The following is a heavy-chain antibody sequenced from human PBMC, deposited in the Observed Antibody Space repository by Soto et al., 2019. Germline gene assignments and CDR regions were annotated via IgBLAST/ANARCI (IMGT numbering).Heavy chain of an antibody. V-gene: IGHV3-66*01. CDR1: GFSVSNSY. Sequence: GGSLRLSCAASGFSVSNSYMSWIRQAPGRGLEWLSIIYSGASTYYAGSVKGRFTISRDSSKNTIYLQMNSLGADDTAVYYCVRDRFTVFGVAENRFDPWGQGT. CDR3: VRDRFTVFGVAENRFDP. CDR2: IYSGAST. J-gene: IGHJ5*02. D-gene: IGHD3-3*01.